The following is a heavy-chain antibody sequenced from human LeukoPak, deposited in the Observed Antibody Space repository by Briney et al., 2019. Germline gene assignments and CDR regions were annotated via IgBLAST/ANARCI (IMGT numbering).Heavy chain of an antibody. Sequence: ASVTVSCKASGYTLTSYYMHWVRQPPGHGLEWMGIINPSGGSTNYAQKFHGRVTVTRDTSTSTVYMELRSLRSEDTAMYCCSREVRDGLELGAFDIWGQGTMGTVS. J-gene: IGHJ3*02. CDR3: SREVRDGLELGAFDI. D-gene: IGHD5-24*01. CDR1: GYTLTSYY. V-gene: IGHV1-46*01. CDR2: INPSGGST.